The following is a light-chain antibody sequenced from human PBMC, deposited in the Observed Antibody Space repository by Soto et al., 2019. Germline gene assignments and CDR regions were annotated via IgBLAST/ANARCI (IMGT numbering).Light chain of an antibody. CDR2: KAS. J-gene: IGKJ1*01. V-gene: IGKV1-5*03. Sequence: DIQMTQSPSTLSASVGDRVTITCRASQSISSWLAWYQQKPGTAPKLLIYKASSLESGVPSRFSGSGSGTDFTLTISSLQPDDFATYYCQQYNSYPWTFGQGTKVEIK. CDR1: QSISSW. CDR3: QQYNSYPWT.